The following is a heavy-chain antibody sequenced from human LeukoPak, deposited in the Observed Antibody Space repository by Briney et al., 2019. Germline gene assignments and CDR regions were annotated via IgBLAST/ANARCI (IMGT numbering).Heavy chain of an antibody. J-gene: IGHJ4*02. D-gene: IGHD2/OR15-2a*01. V-gene: IGHV3-7*03. CDR1: GFTFSSYW. CDR3: TSPRATVPIAH. Sequence: GESLRLSCAASGFTFSSYWMSWVRQAPGKGLEWVANIKQDGSEKYYVDSVKGRFTISRDNAKNSLYLQMNSLKTEDTAVYYCTSPRATVPIAHWGQGTLVTVSS. CDR2: IKQDGSEK.